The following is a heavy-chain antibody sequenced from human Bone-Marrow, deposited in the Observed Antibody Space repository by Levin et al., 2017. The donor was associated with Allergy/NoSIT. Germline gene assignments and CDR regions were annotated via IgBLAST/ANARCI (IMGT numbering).Heavy chain of an antibody. CDR3: SRVGYKDAFDI. CDR2: MYSADNT. V-gene: IGHV3-66*01. Sequence: GGSLRLSCAASGLTVSSNGMTWVRQAPGKGLESVALMYSADNTYYADSVKGRFTISRDNSRNTLYLQMNSLRAVDTAVYYCSRVGYKDAFDIWGQGTMVTVSS. CDR1: GLTVSSNG. D-gene: IGHD2-2*02. J-gene: IGHJ3*02.